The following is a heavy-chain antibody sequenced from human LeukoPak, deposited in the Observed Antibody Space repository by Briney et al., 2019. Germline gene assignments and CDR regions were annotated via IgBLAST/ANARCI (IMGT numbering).Heavy chain of an antibody. CDR2: IHTSGSN. J-gene: IGHJ3*01. CDR1: GVSISPYY. CDR3: ARLSAAVHLGAFDL. Sequence: PSETLSLTCAVSGVSISPYYWAWIRQPPGKGLEWIGYIHTSGSNNQYPSLKSRVTISVDKSKNHFSLRLTSVTGADTAVYYCARLSAAVHLGAFDLWGQGTMVPVSS. V-gene: IGHV4-4*09. D-gene: IGHD3-3*01.